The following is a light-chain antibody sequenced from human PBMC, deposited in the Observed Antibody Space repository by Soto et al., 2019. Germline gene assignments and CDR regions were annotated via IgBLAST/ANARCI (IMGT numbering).Light chain of an antibody. J-gene: IGKJ1*01. V-gene: IGKV3-15*01. CDR2: GAS. Sequence: EIVMTQSPATLSVSPGERVTLSCRASQSVTSNFAWYQQKPGQAPRLLIYGASTRATGIPARFSGSGSGTEFTLTISSLQSEDFEVYYCRQYNDWRTFGQGTKVEIK. CDR3: RQYNDWRT. CDR1: QSVTSN.